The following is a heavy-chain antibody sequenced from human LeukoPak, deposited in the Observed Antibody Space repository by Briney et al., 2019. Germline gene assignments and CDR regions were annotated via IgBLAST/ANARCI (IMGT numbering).Heavy chain of an antibody. CDR3: ASSPVLYYDFWSGPLQPNWFDP. J-gene: IGHJ5*02. CDR1: GGSISSGGYY. D-gene: IGHD3-3*01. CDR2: IYHRGST. V-gene: IGHV4-30-2*01. Sequence: SQTLSLTCTVSGGSISSGGYYWSWIRQPPGKGLEWIGYIYHRGSTYYNPSLKSRVTISVDRSKNQFSLKLSSVTAADTAVYYCASSPVLYYDFWSGPLQPNWFDPWGQGTLVTVSS.